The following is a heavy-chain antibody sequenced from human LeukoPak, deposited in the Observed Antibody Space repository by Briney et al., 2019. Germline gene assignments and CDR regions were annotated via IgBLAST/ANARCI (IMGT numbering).Heavy chain of an antibody. CDR1: GFTFSTYW. J-gene: IGHJ3*02. V-gene: IGHV3-66*01. CDR3: ARADTDPGAFDI. CDR2: IYSGGST. Sequence: GGSLRLSCAASGFTFSTYWMSWVRQAPGKGLEWVSVIYSGGSTYYADSVKGRFTISRDNSKNTLYLQMNSLRAEDTAVYYCARADTDPGAFDIWGQGTMVTVSS.